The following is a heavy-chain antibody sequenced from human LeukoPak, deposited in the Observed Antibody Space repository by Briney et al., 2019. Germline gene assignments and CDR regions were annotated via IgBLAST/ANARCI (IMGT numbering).Heavy chain of an antibody. Sequence: SETLSLTCTVSGYSISSGYYWGWIRQPPGKGLEWIGSIYHSGSTYYNPSLKSRATISVDTSKNQFSLKLSSVTAADTAVYYCARDRYQLPIRSDFDYWGQGTLVTVSS. D-gene: IGHD2-2*01. V-gene: IGHV4-38-2*02. CDR2: IYHSGST. J-gene: IGHJ4*02. CDR1: GYSISSGYY. CDR3: ARDRYQLPIRSDFDY.